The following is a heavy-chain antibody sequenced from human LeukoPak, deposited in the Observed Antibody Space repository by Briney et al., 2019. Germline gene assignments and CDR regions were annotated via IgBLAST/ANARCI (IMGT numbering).Heavy chain of an antibody. V-gene: IGHV3-23*01. Sequence: GGSLRLSCAASGFTVTEYAMTWIRQSPGKGLEWVSSMSDIGPNTYYADSVKGRFTISRDTSKNTLLLQMNSLRGDDTALYFCARRLSLRFDAFAVWGPGTVVTVSS. J-gene: IGHJ3*01. CDR1: GFTVTEYA. CDR2: MSDIGPNT. D-gene: IGHD3-3*01. CDR3: ARRLSLRFDAFAV.